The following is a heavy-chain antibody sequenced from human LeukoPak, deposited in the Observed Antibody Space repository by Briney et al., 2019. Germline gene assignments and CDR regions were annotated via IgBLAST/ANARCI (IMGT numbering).Heavy chain of an antibody. CDR3: AKDEARNYDFWSGYLVY. CDR1: GFTFSSYG. CDR2: ISYDGSNK. V-gene: IGHV3-30*18. Sequence: GGSLRLSCAASGFTFSSYGMHWVRQAPGKGLEWVAVISYDGSNKYYADSVKGRFTISRDNSKNMLYLQMNSLRAEDTAVYYCAKDEARNYDFWSGYLVYWGQGTLVTVSS. J-gene: IGHJ4*02. D-gene: IGHD3-3*01.